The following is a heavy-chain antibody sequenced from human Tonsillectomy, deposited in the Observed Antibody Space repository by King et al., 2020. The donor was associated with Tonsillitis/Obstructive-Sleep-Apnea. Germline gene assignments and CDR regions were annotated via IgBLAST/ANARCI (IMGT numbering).Heavy chain of an antibody. CDR2: IYYSGYT. J-gene: IGHJ5*02. Sequence: VQLQESGPGLVKPSETLSLSCMVSGGSISNYYWNWIRQPPGKGLEWIGYIYYSGYTSYNPSLRSRVTISVDTSKNQFSLKLTSVTAADTAVYYCARVRSYNWNVLNWFDPWGQGSLVTVSS. V-gene: IGHV4-59*01. D-gene: IGHD1-1*01. CDR3: ARVRSYNWNVLNWFDP. CDR1: GGSISNYY.